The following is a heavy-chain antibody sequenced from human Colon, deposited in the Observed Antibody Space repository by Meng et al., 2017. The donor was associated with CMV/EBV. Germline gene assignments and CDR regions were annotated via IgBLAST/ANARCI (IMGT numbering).Heavy chain of an antibody. CDR1: RFSLNTNTGA. D-gene: IGHD3-3*01. CDR2: FYWNDDQ. V-gene: IGHV2-5*01. Sequence: FSRFSLNTNTGAVGWFRQPPGKALEWLALFYWNDDQRYSPSLRNRLTLTKDTSKNQLVLTMTNMDPVDTGTYFCAHRRTIFGGFDPWGQGSLVTVSS. J-gene: IGHJ5*02. CDR3: AHRRTIFGGFDP.